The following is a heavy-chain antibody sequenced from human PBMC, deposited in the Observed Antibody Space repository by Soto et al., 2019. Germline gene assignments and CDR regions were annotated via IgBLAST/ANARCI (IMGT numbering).Heavy chain of an antibody. J-gene: IGHJ4*02. CDR3: ARPRVAAAGRALGY. CDR2: INHSGST. V-gene: IGHV4-34*01. D-gene: IGHD6-13*01. Sequence: QVQLQQWGAGLLKPSETLSLTCAVYGGSFSGYYWSWIRQPPGKGLEWIGEINHSGSTNYNPSLKSRVTISVVTSKNQFSLKLSSVTAADTAVYYCARPRVAAAGRALGYWGQGTLVTVSS. CDR1: GGSFSGYY.